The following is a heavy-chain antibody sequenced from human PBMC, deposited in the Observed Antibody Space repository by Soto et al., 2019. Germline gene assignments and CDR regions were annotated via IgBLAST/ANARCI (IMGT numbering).Heavy chain of an antibody. D-gene: IGHD2-8*01. Sequence: VQLVESGGGLVQPGGSLKLSCAASGFTFSGSAMHWVRQASGKGLEWVGRIRSKANSYATAYAASVKGRFTISRDDSKNTAYLQMNSLKTEDTAVYYCTRLGPTNPNWGQGTLVTVSS. CDR3: TRLGPTNPN. CDR2: IRSKANSYAT. CDR1: GFTFSGSA. V-gene: IGHV3-73*02. J-gene: IGHJ4*02.